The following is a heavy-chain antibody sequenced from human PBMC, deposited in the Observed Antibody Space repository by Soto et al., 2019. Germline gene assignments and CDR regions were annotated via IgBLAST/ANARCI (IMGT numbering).Heavy chain of an antibody. CDR3: VKDGSSGWPYYYGLDV. Sequence: SGGSLRLSCAASGFTFSSYGMHWVRQAPGKGLEWVAVISYDGSNKYYADSVKGRFTISRDNSKNTLYLQMSSLGAEDTAVYYCVKDGSSGWPYYYGLDVWGQGTTVTVSS. D-gene: IGHD6-19*01. CDR1: GFTFSSYG. J-gene: IGHJ6*02. V-gene: IGHV3-30*18. CDR2: ISYDGSNK.